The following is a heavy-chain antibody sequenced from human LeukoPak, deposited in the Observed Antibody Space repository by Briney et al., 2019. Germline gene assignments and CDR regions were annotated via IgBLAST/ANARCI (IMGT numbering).Heavy chain of an antibody. Sequence: SETLSLTCAVSGYSISSGFYWGWIRQPPGKGLEWIGSIYHSGSTYYNPSLESRVTISVDTSKNQFSLRLNSVTAADTALYYCARGPQTYYDILTGLSFWGQGTLVTVSS. CDR3: ARGPQTYYDILTGLSF. V-gene: IGHV4-38-2*01. J-gene: IGHJ4*02. CDR2: IYHSGST. CDR1: GYSISSGFY. D-gene: IGHD3-9*01.